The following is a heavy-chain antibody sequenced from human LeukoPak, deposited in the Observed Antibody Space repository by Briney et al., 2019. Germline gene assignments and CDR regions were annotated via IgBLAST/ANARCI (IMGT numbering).Heavy chain of an antibody. D-gene: IGHD2-15*01. V-gene: IGHV1-46*01. J-gene: IGHJ4*02. CDR2: INPSGGST. Sequence: ASVKVSCKASGYTFTSYYMHWVRQAPGQGLEWMGIINPSGGSTSYAQKFQGRVTMTRDTSTSTVYMGLSSLRSEDTAVYYCASPRTYCSGGSCYSSYDYWGQGTLVTVSS. CDR3: ASPRTYCSGGSCYSSYDY. CDR1: GYTFTSYY.